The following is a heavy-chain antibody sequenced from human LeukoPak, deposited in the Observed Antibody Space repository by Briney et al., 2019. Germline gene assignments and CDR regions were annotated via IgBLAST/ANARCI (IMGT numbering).Heavy chain of an antibody. CDR1: GGSSNYC. J-gene: IGHJ5*02. Sequence: SETLSLTCTVSGGSSNYCWDWIRQPPGKGLEWIASICYSGNTYFSPSLRSRVTISVDRSQNQFSLKLISVTVADTAVYYCANRRGGLDWLDPWGQGTLVAVSS. CDR3: ANRRGGLDWLDP. CDR2: ICYSGNT. D-gene: IGHD2-15*01. V-gene: IGHV4-39*01.